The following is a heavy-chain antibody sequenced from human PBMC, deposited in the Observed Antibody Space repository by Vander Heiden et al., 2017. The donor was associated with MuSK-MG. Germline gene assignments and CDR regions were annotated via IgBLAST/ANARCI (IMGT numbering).Heavy chain of an antibody. Sequence: QLQLQESGPGLLKPSETLSLTCSVSGASISRRGYYWGWVRQPPGKGLEWIGNVYYSGTTDYNPSLESRVTVSVVTSKNQFSLKVYSVTAADTAVYYCARYKSGTMSADWGQGTLVTVSS. CDR1: GASISRRGYY. CDR2: VYYSGTT. V-gene: IGHV4-39*01. J-gene: IGHJ4*02. CDR3: ARYKSGTMSAD. D-gene: IGHD1-7*01.